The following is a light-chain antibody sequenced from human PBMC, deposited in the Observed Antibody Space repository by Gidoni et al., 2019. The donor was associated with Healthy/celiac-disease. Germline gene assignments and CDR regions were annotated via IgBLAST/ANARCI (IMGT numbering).Light chain of an antibody. CDR3: QQRSNWPLSLT. CDR1: QSVSSY. CDR2: DAS. V-gene: IGKV3-11*01. Sequence: ELVLTQSPATLSLSPGERATLSCRASQSVSSYLAWYQQKPGQAPRLLIYDASNRATGIPARFSGSGSGIDFTLTISSLEPEDFAVYYCQQRSNWPLSLTFGGGTKVEIK. J-gene: IGKJ4*01.